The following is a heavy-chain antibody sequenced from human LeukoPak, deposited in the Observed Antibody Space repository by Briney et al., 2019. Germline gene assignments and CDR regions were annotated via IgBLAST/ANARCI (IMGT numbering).Heavy chain of an antibody. CDR1: GDSISSYY. CDR3: ARHPGYCSGGSCSYFDY. V-gene: IGHV4-4*07. CDR2: IYTSGST. J-gene: IGHJ4*02. Sequence: SETLSLTCTGSGDSISSYYWSWIRQPAGKGLEWIGRIYTSGSTNYNPSLKSRVTMSVDTSKNQFSLKLSSVTAADTAVYYCARHPGYCSGGSCSYFDYWGQGTLVTVSS. D-gene: IGHD2-15*01.